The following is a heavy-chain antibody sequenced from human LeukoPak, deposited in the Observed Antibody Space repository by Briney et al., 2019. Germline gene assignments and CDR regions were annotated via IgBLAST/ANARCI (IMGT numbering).Heavy chain of an antibody. J-gene: IGHJ4*02. CDR2: IWHDGTKR. CDR1: RFTFSDFG. D-gene: IGHD3-22*01. V-gene: IGHV3-33*06. CDR3: AKDYFTYYYDSSGYSTIDN. Sequence: GGSLRLSCAGSRFTFSDFGMHWVRQAPGKGLEWVAVIWHDGTKRHYAESVKGRFAISRDDSRNTLYLQMNSLRADDTAVYYCAKDYFTYYYDSSGYSTIDNWGQGTLVTVSS.